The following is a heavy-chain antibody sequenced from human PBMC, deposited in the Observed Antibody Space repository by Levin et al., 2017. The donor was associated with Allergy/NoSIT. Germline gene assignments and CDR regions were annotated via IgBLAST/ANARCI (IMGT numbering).Heavy chain of an antibody. Sequence: GGSLRLSCAASGFTFNLYAMSWVRQAPGKGLEWVSSITGSGGTTYYADSVRGRFTISRDNSKNTLYVQLNSLRAEDTAVYYCATVVGQPSGYYYYYGMGVWGQGTTVTVAS. CDR2: ITGSGGTT. CDR1: GFTFNLYA. CDR3: ATVVGQPSGYYYYYGMGV. J-gene: IGHJ6*02. V-gene: IGHV3-23*01. D-gene: IGHD1-26*01.